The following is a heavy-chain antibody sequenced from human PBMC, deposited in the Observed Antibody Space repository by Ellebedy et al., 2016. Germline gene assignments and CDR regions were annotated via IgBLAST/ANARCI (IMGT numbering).Heavy chain of an antibody. D-gene: IGHD6-19*01. Sequence: ASVKVSCKASGYTFSDYHIHWVRQAPGQGLAWMGWINPKSGYTNSAQKFQDWVIMTRDTPISTAYMELRRLRSDDTAVYYCARYNSAWPGSFDIWGQGTMVIVSS. J-gene: IGHJ3*02. CDR1: GYTFSDYH. CDR2: INPKSGYT. CDR3: ARYNSAWPGSFDI. V-gene: IGHV1-2*04.